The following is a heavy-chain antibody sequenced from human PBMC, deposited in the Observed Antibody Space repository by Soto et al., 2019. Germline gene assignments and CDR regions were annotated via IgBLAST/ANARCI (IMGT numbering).Heavy chain of an antibody. CDR1: GGSISSYY. V-gene: IGHV4-59*01. CDR2: IYYSGST. J-gene: IGHJ6*03. CDR3: ARAKGPYDFWSGYYPTYYMDV. Sequence: QVQLQESGPGLVKPSETLSLTCTVSGGSISSYYWSWIRQPPGKGLEWIGYIYYSGSTNYNPSLKSRVTISVDTSKNQFSLKLSSVTAADTAVYYCARAKGPYDFWSGYYPTYYMDVWGKGTTVTVSS. D-gene: IGHD3-3*01.